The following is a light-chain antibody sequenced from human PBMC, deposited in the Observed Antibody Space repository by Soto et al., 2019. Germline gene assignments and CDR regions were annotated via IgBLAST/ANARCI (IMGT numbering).Light chain of an antibody. CDR2: GTS. V-gene: IGKV3-20*01. J-gene: IGKJ5*01. CDR3: QQYGNSPIT. Sequence: EIVMTQSPGTLSVSPGERATLSCRASERIYSAYLGWYQQKPGQAPRLLIYGTSSRATGIPDRFSGSGSGTDFTLTISRLEPEDFAVYYCQQYGNSPITFGQGTRLEIK. CDR1: ERIYSAY.